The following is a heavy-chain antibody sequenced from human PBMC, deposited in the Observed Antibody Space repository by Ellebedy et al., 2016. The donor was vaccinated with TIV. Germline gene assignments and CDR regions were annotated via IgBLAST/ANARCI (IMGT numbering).Heavy chain of an antibody. J-gene: IGHJ4*02. CDR2: IKPRGDST. CDR3: ARQPYSSSWYGDYFFDY. Sequence: AASVKVSCKTSGYIFISYYMHWVRQAPGQGLEWLGTIKPRGDSTMYEQRFQGRGTMTSDKSTSTVYMELSSLRSEDTARYYCARQPYSSSWYGDYFFDYWGQGTLVTVSS. D-gene: IGHD6-13*01. CDR1: GYIFISYY. V-gene: IGHV1-46*01.